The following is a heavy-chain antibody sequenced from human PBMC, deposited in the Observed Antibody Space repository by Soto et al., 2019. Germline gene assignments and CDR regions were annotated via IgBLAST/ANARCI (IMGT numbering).Heavy chain of an antibody. D-gene: IGHD3-3*01. CDR2: INHSGST. CDR3: ARGGFHYDFWSGRYYGMDV. J-gene: IGHJ6*02. CDR1: GGSFTGYS. Sequence: SDTLSLTCAVSGGSFTGYSWSWVRQPPGKGLEWIGEINHSGSTNYNPSLKSRVTISVDTSKNQFSLKLSSVTAADTAVYYCARGGFHYDFWSGRYYGMDVWVQGTTVT. V-gene: IGHV4-34*01.